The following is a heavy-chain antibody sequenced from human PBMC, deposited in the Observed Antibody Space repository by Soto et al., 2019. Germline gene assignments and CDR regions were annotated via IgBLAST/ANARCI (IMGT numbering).Heavy chain of an antibody. V-gene: IGHV4-59*01. J-gene: IGHJ5*02. CDR2: VYHSGTT. D-gene: IGHD4-17*01. CDR1: GGSTKFYY. Sequence: PSETLSLTCTLSGGSTKFYYWSWIRQSPGKGLEWIGYVYHSGTTNYNPSLKSRVTISIETSKNQFSLELNSITAADAAVYYCGRMNGDYGWVDPWGQGTLVTV. CDR3: GRMNGDYGWVDP.